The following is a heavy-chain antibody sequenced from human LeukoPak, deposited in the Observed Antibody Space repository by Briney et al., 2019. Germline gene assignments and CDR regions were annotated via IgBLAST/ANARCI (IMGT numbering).Heavy chain of an antibody. V-gene: IGHV4-38-2*02. Sequence: PSETLSLTCTVSGYSISSGYYWGWIRQPPGKGLEWIGSIYHSGSTYYNPSLKCRVTISVDTSKNQFSLKLSSVTAADTAVYYCARGGGIAAAESYYFDYWGQGTLVTVSS. CDR1: GYSISSGYY. J-gene: IGHJ4*02. CDR3: ARGGGIAAAESYYFDY. CDR2: IYHSGST. D-gene: IGHD6-13*01.